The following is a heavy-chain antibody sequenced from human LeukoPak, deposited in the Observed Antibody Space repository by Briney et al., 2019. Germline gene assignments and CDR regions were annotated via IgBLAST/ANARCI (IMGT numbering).Heavy chain of an antibody. CDR3: ARDIGDYGDYEAGY. Sequence: GASVKVSCKASGYTFTSYGISWVRQAPGQGLEWMGRISAYNGNTNYAQKLQGRVTMTTDTSTSTAYMELRSLRSDDTAVYYCARDIGDYGDYEAGYWGQGTLVTVSS. V-gene: IGHV1-18*01. CDR1: GYTFTSYG. D-gene: IGHD4-17*01. J-gene: IGHJ4*02. CDR2: ISAYNGNT.